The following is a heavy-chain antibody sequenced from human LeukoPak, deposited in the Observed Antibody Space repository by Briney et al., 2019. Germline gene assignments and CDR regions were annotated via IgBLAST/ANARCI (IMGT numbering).Heavy chain of an antibody. CDR2: ISGSDSST. J-gene: IGHJ4*02. V-gene: IGHV3-23*01. CDR1: EFTFSPFT. Sequence: GGSLRLSCAASEFTFSPFTINWVRQAPGKGLEWVSGISGSDSSTYYADSVKGRFTISRDNSENTLYLQMNRLRAEDTAVYYCAKGGGWLYYFDYWGRGILVTVSS. D-gene: IGHD4-23*01. CDR3: AKGGGWLYYFDY.